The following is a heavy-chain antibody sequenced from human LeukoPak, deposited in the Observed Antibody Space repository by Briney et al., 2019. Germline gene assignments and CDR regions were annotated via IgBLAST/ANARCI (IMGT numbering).Heavy chain of an antibody. D-gene: IGHD3-22*01. Sequence: PGKSLRLSCAASGFTFSSYAMSWVRQAPGKGLEWVSAISGSGGSTYYADSVKGRFTISRDNSKNTLYLQMNSLRAEDTAVYYCAKDFADYYDTNYFDYWGQGTLVTVSS. V-gene: IGHV3-23*01. CDR2: ISGSGGST. CDR3: AKDFADYYDTNYFDY. J-gene: IGHJ4*02. CDR1: GFTFSSYA.